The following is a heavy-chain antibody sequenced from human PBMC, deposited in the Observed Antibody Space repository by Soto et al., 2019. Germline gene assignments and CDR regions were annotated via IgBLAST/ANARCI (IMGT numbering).Heavy chain of an antibody. V-gene: IGHV4-59*01. CDR1: GGSISSYY. J-gene: IGHJ4*02. Sequence: SETLSLTCTVSGGSISSYYWSWIRQPPGKGLEWIGYIYYSGSTNYNPSLKSRVTISVDTSKNQFSLKLSSVTAADTAVYYCAGGSVEMATALDYWGQGTLVTVSS. CDR2: IYYSGST. D-gene: IGHD5-18*01. CDR3: AGGSVEMATALDY.